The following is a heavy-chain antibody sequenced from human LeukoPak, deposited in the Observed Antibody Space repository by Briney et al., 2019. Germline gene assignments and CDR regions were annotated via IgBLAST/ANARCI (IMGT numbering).Heavy chain of an antibody. D-gene: IGHD6-19*01. CDR3: AREEVRRAVAGYFDY. J-gene: IGHJ4*02. CDR1: GYSFSSYG. Sequence: ASVKVSCKASGYSFSSYGISRVRQAPGQGLEWMGWISGYNGNTNYAQKLQGRVTMTTDTSTSTAYMELRSMRSDDTAVYYCAREEVRRAVAGYFDYWGQGTLVTVSS. V-gene: IGHV1-18*01. CDR2: ISGYNGNT.